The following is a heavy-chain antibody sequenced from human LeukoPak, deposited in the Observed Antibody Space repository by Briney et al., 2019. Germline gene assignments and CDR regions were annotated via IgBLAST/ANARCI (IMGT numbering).Heavy chain of an antibody. V-gene: IGHV1-69*13. CDR3: ARSTVTFNWFDP. D-gene: IGHD4-17*01. Sequence: ASVKVSCKASGGTFSSYAISWVRQAPGQGLEWMGGIIPIFGTANYAQKFQGRVTITADESTSTAYMELSSLRSEDTAVYYCARSTVTFNWFDPWGQGTLVTVSS. CDR2: IIPIFGTA. J-gene: IGHJ5*02. CDR1: GGTFSSYA.